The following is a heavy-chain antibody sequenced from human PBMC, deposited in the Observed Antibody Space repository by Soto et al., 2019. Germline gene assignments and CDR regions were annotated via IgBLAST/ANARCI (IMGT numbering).Heavy chain of an antibody. CDR1: GFTFSSYA. Sequence: GGSLRLSCAASGFTFSSYAMSWVRQAPGKGLEWVSAISGSGGSTYYADSVKGRFTISRDNSKNTLYLQMNSLRAEDTAVYYCAKDSRLGSITMIVVVIGFPIDYWGQGTLVTVSS. CDR3: AKDSRLGSITMIVVVIGFPIDY. V-gene: IGHV3-23*01. D-gene: IGHD3-22*01. J-gene: IGHJ4*02. CDR2: ISGSGGST.